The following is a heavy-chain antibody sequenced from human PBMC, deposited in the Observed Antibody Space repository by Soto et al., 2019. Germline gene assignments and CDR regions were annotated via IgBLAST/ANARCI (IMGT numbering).Heavy chain of an antibody. D-gene: IGHD3-16*02. J-gene: IGHJ4*02. CDR1: GFTFSSYA. CDR3: ANSVRLRLGELSPFDY. Sequence: PGGSLRLSCAASGFTFSSYAMSWVRQAPGKGLEWVSAISGSGGSTYYADSVKGRFTISRDNSKNTLYLQMNSLRAEDTAVYYCANSVRLRLGELSPFDYWGQGTLVTVSS. V-gene: IGHV3-23*01. CDR2: ISGSGGST.